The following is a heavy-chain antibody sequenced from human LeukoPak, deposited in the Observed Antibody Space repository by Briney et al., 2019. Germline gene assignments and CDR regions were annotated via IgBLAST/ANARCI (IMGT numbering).Heavy chain of an antibody. V-gene: IGHV3-21*01. Sequence: GGSLRLSCAASGFTFSSYWMSWVRQAPGKGLEWVSSISGSSSYIYYADSVKGRFSISRDNAKNSLYLQMNSLRAEDTAVYYCARDLLGWELHYFDYWGQGTLVTVSS. D-gene: IGHD1-26*01. J-gene: IGHJ4*02. CDR2: ISGSSSYI. CDR3: ARDLLGWELHYFDY. CDR1: GFTFSSYW.